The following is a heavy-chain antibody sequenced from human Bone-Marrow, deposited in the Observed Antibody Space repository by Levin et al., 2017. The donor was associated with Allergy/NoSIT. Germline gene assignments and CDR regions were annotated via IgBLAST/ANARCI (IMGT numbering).Heavy chain of an antibody. J-gene: IGHJ4*02. CDR1: GFDFDNYA. Sequence: GESLKISCAVSGFDFDNYAMSWVRQAPGKGLEWVSGIGGSGINTFYIDSVKGRFTISRDNSKNTLYLQMNGLRAEDTAVYYCAKDGGTSGWFSVRYYFDYWGQGALVTVSS. CDR2: IGGSGINT. CDR3: AKDGGTSGWFSVRYYFDY. V-gene: IGHV3-23*01. D-gene: IGHD6-19*01.